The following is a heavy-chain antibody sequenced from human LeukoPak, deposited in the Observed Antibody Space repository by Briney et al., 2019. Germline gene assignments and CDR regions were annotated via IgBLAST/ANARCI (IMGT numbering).Heavy chain of an antibody. D-gene: IGHD6-13*01. CDR2: SYYSGST. CDR3: ARAGYSSSWYDYYYYYYMDV. Sequence: SETLSLTCTVSGGSISSSSYYWGWIRQPPGKGLEWIGSSYYSGSTYYNPSLKSRVTISVDTSKNQFSLKLSSVTAAETAVYYCARAGYSSSWYDYYYYYYMDVWGKGTTVTVSS. V-gene: IGHV4-39*07. J-gene: IGHJ6*03. CDR1: GGSISSSSYY.